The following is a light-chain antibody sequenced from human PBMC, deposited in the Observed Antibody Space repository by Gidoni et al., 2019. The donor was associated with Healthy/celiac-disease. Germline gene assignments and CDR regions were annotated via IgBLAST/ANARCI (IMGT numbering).Light chain of an antibody. CDR3: QQYYSTPH. V-gene: IGKV4-1*01. J-gene: IGKJ2*01. CDR1: QSVLYSSNHKNY. Sequence: DIVMTQSPDSLAVSLGDRATINCKSSQSVLYSSNHKNYLAWYQQKPGQPPKLLIYWASTRESGVPDRFSGSGSGTDFTLTISSLQAEDVAVYYCQQYYSTPHFGQWTKLEIK. CDR2: WAS.